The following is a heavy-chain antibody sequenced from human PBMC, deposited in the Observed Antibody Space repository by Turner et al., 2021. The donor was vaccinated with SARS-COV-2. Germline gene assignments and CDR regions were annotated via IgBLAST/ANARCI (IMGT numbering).Heavy chain of an antibody. CDR2: IYYSGSA. CDR1: GGSISSSSYY. CDR3: ARLMDTAMDYYGTDV. Sequence: QLQLQESGPGLVKPSEPLPLTCTAPGGSISSSSYYWGWIRQPPGKGLEWIGNIYYSGSAYYNPSLKSRVTISVDPSKNQFSLKLTSVTAADTAVYYCARLMDTAMDYYGTDVWGQGTTVTVSS. D-gene: IGHD5-18*01. J-gene: IGHJ6*02. V-gene: IGHV4-39*01.